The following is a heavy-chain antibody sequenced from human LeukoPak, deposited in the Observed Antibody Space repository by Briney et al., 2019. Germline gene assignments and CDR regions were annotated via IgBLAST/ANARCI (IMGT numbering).Heavy chain of an antibody. D-gene: IGHD2-2*02. Sequence: GRSLRLSCAASGFTFSSYAMHWVRQAPGKGLEWVAVISYDGSNKYYADSVKGRFTISRDNSKNTLYLQMNSLRAEDTAVYYCAKSYTEGFDAFDIWGQGTMVTVSS. CDR3: AKSYTEGFDAFDI. J-gene: IGHJ3*02. CDR2: ISYDGSNK. V-gene: IGHV3-30-3*02. CDR1: GFTFSSYA.